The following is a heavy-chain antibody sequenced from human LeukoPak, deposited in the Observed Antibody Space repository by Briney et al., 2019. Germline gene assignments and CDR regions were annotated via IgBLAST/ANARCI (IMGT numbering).Heavy chain of an antibody. Sequence: PGGSLRLSCAASGFTFSSYAMSWVRQAPGKGLKWVANIKEDGSEKYYGDSVKGRFTISRDNAKNSLYLQMNSLRAEDTAVYYCARDSSGYQWGQGTLVTVSS. J-gene: IGHJ4*02. CDR3: ARDSSGYQ. CDR2: IKEDGSEK. D-gene: IGHD3-22*01. V-gene: IGHV3-7*01. CDR1: GFTFSSYA.